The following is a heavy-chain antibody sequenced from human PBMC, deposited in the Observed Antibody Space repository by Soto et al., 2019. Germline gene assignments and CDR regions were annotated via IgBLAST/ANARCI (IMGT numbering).Heavy chain of an antibody. J-gene: IGHJ6*02. CDR2: ISGSGGST. CDR3: AKALTVCSGSSWSYYYYGMDV. D-gene: IGHD6-13*01. Sequence: GGSLRLSCAASGFTFSSYAMSWVRQAPGKGLEWVSAISGSGGSTYYADSVKGRFTISRDNSKNTLYLQMNSLRAEDTAVYYCAKALTVCSGSSWSYYYYGMDVWGQGTTVTVSS. CDR1: GFTFSSYA. V-gene: IGHV3-23*01.